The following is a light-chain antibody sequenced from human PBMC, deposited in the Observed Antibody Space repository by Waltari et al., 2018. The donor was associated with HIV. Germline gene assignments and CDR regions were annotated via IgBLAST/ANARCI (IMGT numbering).Light chain of an antibody. V-gene: IGKV1-33*01. Sequence: DIQMTQSPSSLSASVGDRVTITCQASQDISNHLNWYQQKPGKAPKFLIYDVSNLEIGVPSRFSGSGSGTDFTFTISCLQPEDIATYYCHQYDNLPPTFGPGTKVDIK. CDR1: QDISNH. CDR2: DVS. CDR3: HQYDNLPPT. J-gene: IGKJ3*01.